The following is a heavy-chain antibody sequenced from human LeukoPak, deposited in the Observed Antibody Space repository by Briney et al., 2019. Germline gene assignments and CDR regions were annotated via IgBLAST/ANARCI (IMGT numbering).Heavy chain of an antibody. V-gene: IGHV3-30*02. J-gene: IGHJ4*02. CDR3: AKDPYSGNYFDY. D-gene: IGHD1-26*01. CDR1: GFTFSSYG. CDR2: IRYDGSNK. Sequence: QPGGSLRLSCAASGFTFSSYGMHWVRQAPGKGLEWVAFIRYDGSNKYYADSVKGRFTIPRDNSKNTLYLQMNSLRAEDTAVYYCAKDPYSGNYFDYWGQGTLVTVSS.